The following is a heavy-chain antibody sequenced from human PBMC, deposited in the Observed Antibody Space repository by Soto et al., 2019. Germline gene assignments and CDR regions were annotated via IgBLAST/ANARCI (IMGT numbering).Heavy chain of an antibody. J-gene: IGHJ4*02. CDR2: ISHDGSNT. V-gene: IGHV3-30-3*01. Sequence: QVQLVESGGGVVQPGRSLKLSCAASGFTFSTHAMHWVRQAPGKGLEWVAGISHDGSNTFNADSVKGRVTISRDNSKNTVYLQMNSLRAEDTAVYYCARDRGYSGYDVTLDYWGQGSLVTVSS. D-gene: IGHD5-12*01. CDR1: GFTFSTHA. CDR3: ARDRGYSGYDVTLDY.